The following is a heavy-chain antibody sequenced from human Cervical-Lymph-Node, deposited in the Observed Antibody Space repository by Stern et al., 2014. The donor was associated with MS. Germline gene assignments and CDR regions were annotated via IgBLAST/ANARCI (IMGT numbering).Heavy chain of an antibody. J-gene: IGHJ4*02. CDR2: IRSKAYGGTT. V-gene: IGHV3-49*03. Sequence: EVQLLESGGGLVQPGRSLRLSCTASGFTFGDYAVSWFRQAPGKGLEWVGLIRSKAYGGTTEDAASVKGRFTISRDDSKSIAYLQMNSLKTEDTAVYYCTRVSSIAARPIAYWGQGTLVTVSS. CDR3: TRVSSIAARPIAY. D-gene: IGHD6-6*01. CDR1: GFTFGDYA.